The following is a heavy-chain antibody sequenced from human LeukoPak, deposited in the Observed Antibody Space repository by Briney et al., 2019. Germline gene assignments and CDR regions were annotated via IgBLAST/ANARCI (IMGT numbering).Heavy chain of an antibody. J-gene: IGHJ4*02. CDR1: GFTFSSYA. V-gene: IGHV3-23*01. D-gene: IGHD5-24*01. CDR2: ISGSGGST. CDR3: AKGRRDGSTGY. Sequence: GGSLRLSCAASGFTFSSYAMSWVRQAPGKGLEWVSAISGSGGSTYYADSVRGRFTISRDNSKNTLYLQMNSLRAEDTAVYYCAKGRRDGSTGYWGQGTLVTVSS.